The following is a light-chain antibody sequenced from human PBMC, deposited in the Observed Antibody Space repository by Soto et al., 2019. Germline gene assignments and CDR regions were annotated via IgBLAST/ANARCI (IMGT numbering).Light chain of an antibody. V-gene: IGLV1-51*02. CDR3: GTWDSSLSVV. J-gene: IGLJ2*01. CDR2: ENN. CDR1: SSNIGNNY. Sequence: QAVVTQPPSVSAAPGQKVTISCSGSSSNIGNNYVSWYQQLPGTAPKLLIYENNKRPSGIPDRFSGSKSGTSATLGITGPKTGDEADNNCGTWDSSLSVVFGGGTKLTAL.